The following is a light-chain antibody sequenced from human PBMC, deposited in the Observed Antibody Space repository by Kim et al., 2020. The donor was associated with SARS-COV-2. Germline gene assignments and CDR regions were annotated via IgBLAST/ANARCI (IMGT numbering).Light chain of an antibody. CDR1: QSLSGY. Sequence: PGDSATLSCWASQSLSGYLAWYQQTPGQAPRLLIYHGSQRATGVPARFSGSGSGRDYSLTVNSLEAEDFATYYCQEHKTWPPTPSFGGGTKVDIK. CDR2: HGS. CDR3: QEHKTWPPTPS. J-gene: IGKJ4*01. V-gene: IGKV3-11*02.